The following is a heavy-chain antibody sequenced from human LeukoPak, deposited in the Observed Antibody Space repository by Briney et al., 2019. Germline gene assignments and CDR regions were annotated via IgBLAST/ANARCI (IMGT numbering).Heavy chain of an antibody. CDR1: GDSISSYY. J-gene: IGHJ4*02. V-gene: IGHV4-59*08. Sequence: SETLSLTCTVSGDSISSYYWSWIRQPPGKGLEWIGHISYSGSTNYNPSLESRVTISGDTSKNQFSLKLSSVTAADTAFYYCARQSRGTTARFFDYWGQGTLVTVSS. CDR2: ISYSGST. D-gene: IGHD1-1*01. CDR3: ARQSRGTTARFFDY.